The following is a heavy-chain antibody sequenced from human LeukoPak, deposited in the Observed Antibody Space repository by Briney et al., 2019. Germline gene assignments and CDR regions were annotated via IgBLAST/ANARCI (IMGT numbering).Heavy chain of an antibody. V-gene: IGHV1-69*13. J-gene: IGHJ6*02. CDR1: GGTFSSYA. D-gene: IGHD2-2*01. CDR2: IIPIFGTA. Sequence: SVKVSCKASGGTFSSYAISWVRQAPGQGLEWMGGIIPIFGTANYAQKFQGRVTITADESTSTAYMELSSLRSEDTAVYYCASIVVVPAATGPPYYGMDVWGQGTTVTVSS. CDR3: ASIVVVPAATGPPYYGMDV.